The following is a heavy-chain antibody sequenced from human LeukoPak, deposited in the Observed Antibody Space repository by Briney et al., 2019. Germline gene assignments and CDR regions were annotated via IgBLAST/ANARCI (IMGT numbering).Heavy chain of an antibody. D-gene: IGHD6-19*01. J-gene: IGHJ4*02. CDR2: IKSKTDGGAT. V-gene: IGHV3-15*01. CDR3: TTDPSAVAASGAQ. CDR1: GFTFSNAW. Sequence: GSLRLSCAASGFTFSNAWMSWVRQAPGKGLEWVGRIKSKTDGGATDYAAPVKGRFTISRDDSKNTLYLQTNSLKTEDTAVYYCTTDPSAVAASGAQWGQGTLVTVSS.